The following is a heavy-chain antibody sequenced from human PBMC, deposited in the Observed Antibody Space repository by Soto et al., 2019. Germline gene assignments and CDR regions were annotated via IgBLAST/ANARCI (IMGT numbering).Heavy chain of an antibody. V-gene: IGHV6-1*01. CDR2: TYYRSKWYN. Sequence: PSQTLSLTCAISGDSVSSNSAAWNWIRQSPSRGLEWLGRTYYRSKWYNDYAVSVKSRITINPDTSKNQFSLQLNSVTPEDTAVYYCARGEVATIKFIYYYYGMDVWGQGTTVTVSS. J-gene: IGHJ6*02. CDR3: ARGEVATIKFIYYYYGMDV. CDR1: GDSVSSNSAA. D-gene: IGHD5-12*01.